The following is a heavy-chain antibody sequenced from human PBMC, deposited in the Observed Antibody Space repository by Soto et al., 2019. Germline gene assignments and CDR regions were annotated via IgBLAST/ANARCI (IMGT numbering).Heavy chain of an antibody. CDR2: IYRGGTI. CDR1: GFSVSAYY. J-gene: IGHJ3*02. Sequence: GGSLRLSCAASGFSVSAYYMTWVRQAPGKGLEWLSNIYRGGTIYYSDSVKGRFTISRDDSRNTLYLHMTNLRAEDTAVYYCARVPTMMQGAFDIWGQGTMVTVSS. CDR3: ARVPTMMQGAFDI. V-gene: IGHV3-53*01. D-gene: IGHD3-22*01.